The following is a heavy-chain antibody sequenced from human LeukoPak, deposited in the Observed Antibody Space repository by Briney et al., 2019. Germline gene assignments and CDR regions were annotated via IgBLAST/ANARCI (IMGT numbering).Heavy chain of an antibody. J-gene: IGHJ4*02. D-gene: IGHD4-17*01. Sequence: ASVKVSCKASGYTFTGYYMHWVRQAPGQGLEWMGWINPNSGGTNYAQWFQGRVTMNRNTSISTAYMELCRLRSDDPAVYYCARGRTYGDYLDYSGQGTLVTVSS. CDR1: GYTFTGYY. V-gene: IGHV1-2*02. CDR3: ARGRTYGDYLDY. CDR2: INPNSGGT.